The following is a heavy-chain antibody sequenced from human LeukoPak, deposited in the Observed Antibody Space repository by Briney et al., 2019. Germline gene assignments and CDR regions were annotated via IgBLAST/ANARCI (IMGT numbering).Heavy chain of an antibody. CDR3: AKDIQLST. D-gene: IGHD5-24*01. J-gene: IGHJ3*01. Sequence: GGSLRLSCAASGFNFRDAAMTWVRQAPGKGLEWVSLISFSGDNSYYADSVKGRFTISRDNSKNTLSLQTNSLRVEDTAIYYCAKDIQLSTWGPGTMVTVSS. CDR1: GFNFRDAA. CDR2: ISFSGDNS. V-gene: IGHV3-23*01.